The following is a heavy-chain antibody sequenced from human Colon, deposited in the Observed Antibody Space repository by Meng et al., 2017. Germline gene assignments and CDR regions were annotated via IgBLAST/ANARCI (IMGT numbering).Heavy chain of an antibody. Sequence: QLTGSGPGLVRPSETLSLTCNVSGGSVSSASYYWSWIRQPPGKGLEWIGLIHYSGSRNYNPSLKSRVTMSVDTSKNQVSLRLTSVTAADTAVYYCARFYGSGTFEVHDYWGQGTLVTVSS. CDR1: GGSVSSASYY. V-gene: IGHV4-61*01. CDR3: ARFYGSGTFEVHDY. J-gene: IGHJ4*02. CDR2: IHYSGSR. D-gene: IGHD3-10*01.